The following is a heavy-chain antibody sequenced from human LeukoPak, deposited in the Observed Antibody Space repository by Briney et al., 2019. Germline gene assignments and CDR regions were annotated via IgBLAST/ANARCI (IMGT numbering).Heavy chain of an antibody. J-gene: IGHJ2*01. CDR3: AREVSGYLSRYFDL. D-gene: IGHD5-18*01. CDR2: INPNSGGT. V-gene: IGHV1-2*02. CDR1: GYTFTGNY. Sequence: ASVKVSCKASGYTFTGNYMHWVRQAPGQGLEWMGWINPNSGGTNYAQKFQGRVTMTRDTSISTGYMELSSLRSDDTAVYYCAREVSGYLSRYFDLWGRGTLVTASS.